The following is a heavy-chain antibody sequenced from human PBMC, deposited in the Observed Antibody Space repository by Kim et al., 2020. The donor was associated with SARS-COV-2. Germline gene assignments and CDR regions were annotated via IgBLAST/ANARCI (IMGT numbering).Heavy chain of an antibody. CDR2: IYYSGST. J-gene: IGHJ5*02. CDR1: GGSISSSSYY. CDR3: ARHDRELLSWFAP. Sequence: SETLSLTCTVSGGSISSSSYYWGWIRQPPGKGLEWIGSIYYSGSTYYNPSLKGRVTISVDTSKNQFSLKRRSVTAADTAVYYCARHDRELLSWFAPWGQGTLVTGSS. V-gene: IGHV4-39*01. D-gene: IGHD1-26*01.